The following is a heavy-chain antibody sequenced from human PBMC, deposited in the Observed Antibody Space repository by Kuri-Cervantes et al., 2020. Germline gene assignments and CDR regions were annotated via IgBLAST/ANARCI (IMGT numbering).Heavy chain of an antibody. V-gene: IGHV1-2*02. J-gene: IGHJ4*02. CDR3: ARVAVAGTWDY. CDR2: ISPNSGGT. D-gene: IGHD6-19*01. CDR1: GYIFTAYY. Sequence: ASVKVSCKASGYIFTAYYIHWVRQAPGQGLEWMGWISPNSGGTNYGQNFQGRVTMTRDTSISTTYMELSSLRSDDTAVYYCARVAVAGTWDYWGQGTLVTVSS.